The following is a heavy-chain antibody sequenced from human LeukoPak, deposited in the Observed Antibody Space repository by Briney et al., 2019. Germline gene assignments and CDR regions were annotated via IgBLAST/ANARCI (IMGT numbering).Heavy chain of an antibody. D-gene: IGHD1-20*01. CDR2: IYYSGST. V-gene: IGHV4-39*07. Sequence: PSETLSLTCTVSGGSISSSSYYWGWIRQPPGKGLEWIGSIYYSGSTNYNPSLKSRVTISVDTSKNQFSLKLSSVTAADTAVYYCARNARMRPGIGNWKSWFDPWGQGTLVTVSS. CDR1: GGSISSSSYY. CDR3: ARNARMRPGIGNWKSWFDP. J-gene: IGHJ5*02.